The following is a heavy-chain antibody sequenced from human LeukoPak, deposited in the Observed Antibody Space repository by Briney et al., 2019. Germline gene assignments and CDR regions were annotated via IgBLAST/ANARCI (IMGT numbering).Heavy chain of an antibody. D-gene: IGHD6-19*01. CDR2: INHSGST. CDR3: ARQWLVSPLFDY. Sequence: SETLSLTCTVSGGSITSYYWSWIRQPPGKGLEWIGEINHSGSTNYNLSLKSRVTISVDTSKNQLSLKLSSMTAADTAVYYCARQWLVSPLFDYWGQGTLVTVSS. V-gene: IGHV4-34*01. J-gene: IGHJ4*02. CDR1: GGSITSYY.